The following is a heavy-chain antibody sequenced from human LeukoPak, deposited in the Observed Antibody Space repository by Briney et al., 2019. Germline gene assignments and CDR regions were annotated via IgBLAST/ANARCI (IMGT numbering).Heavy chain of an antibody. Sequence: PSETLSLTCTVSGGSITSGTYFWSWIRQPAGKGLEWIGRIFSTGSTNYNPSLKSRVTMSVDTSKNQFSLQLNSVTPDDTAVYYCVRLIGNSWLDYWGQGTLVTVSS. J-gene: IGHJ4*02. CDR1: GGSITSGTYF. D-gene: IGHD6-13*01. V-gene: IGHV4-61*02. CDR3: VRLIGNSWLDY. CDR2: IFSTGST.